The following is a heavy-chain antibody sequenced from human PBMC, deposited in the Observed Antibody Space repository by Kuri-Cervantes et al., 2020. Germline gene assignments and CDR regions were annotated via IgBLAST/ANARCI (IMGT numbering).Heavy chain of an antibody. V-gene: IGHV3-23*01. CDR1: GFTFSSYA. CDR2: ISGSGGST. J-gene: IGHJ4*02. CDR3: AKGWMTTPFGS. Sequence: GESLKISCAASGFTFSSYAMSWVRQAPGKGLEWVSAISGSGGSTYYADSVKGRFTISRDNSKNTLYLQMNSLRAADTAVYYCAKGWMTTPFGSWGQGTLVTVSS. D-gene: IGHD4-11*01.